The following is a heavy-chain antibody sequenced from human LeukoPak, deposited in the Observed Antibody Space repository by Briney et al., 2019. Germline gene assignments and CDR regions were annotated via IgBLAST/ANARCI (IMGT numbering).Heavy chain of an antibody. D-gene: IGHD3-10*01. J-gene: IGHJ4*02. CDR3: ARAAVRSGSYFDY. V-gene: IGHV1-69*04. Sequence: VASVKVSCKASGGTFSSYAIRWVRPAPGQGLEWMGRIIPILGIANYAQKFQGRVTITADKSTSTAYMELSSLRSEDTAVYYCARAAVRSGSYFDYWGQGTLVTVSS. CDR2: IIPILGIA. CDR1: GGTFSSYA.